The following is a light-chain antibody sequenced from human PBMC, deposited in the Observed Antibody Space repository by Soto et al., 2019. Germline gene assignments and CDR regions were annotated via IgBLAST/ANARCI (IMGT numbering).Light chain of an antibody. V-gene: IGKV3-15*01. Sequence: DIVMTQSPATLSMSPGERATLSCRASQTINNNLAWNQQKPGQAPRLLIYGASTRATGIPDRFSGSGSGTEFTLTISSLQSEDFAVYYCQQYDKRPWTFGQGTKVEIK. CDR3: QQYDKRPWT. CDR2: GAS. J-gene: IGKJ1*01. CDR1: QTINNN.